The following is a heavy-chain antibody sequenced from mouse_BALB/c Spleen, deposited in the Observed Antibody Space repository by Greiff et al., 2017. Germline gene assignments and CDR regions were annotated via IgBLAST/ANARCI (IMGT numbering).Heavy chain of an antibody. V-gene: IGHV2-9*02. CDR3: AGLTTVVADAMDY. CDR2: IWAGGST. Sequence: VQLQESGPGLVAPSQSLSITCTVSGFSLTSYGVHWVRQPPGKGLEWLGVIWAGGSTNYNSALMSRLSISKDNSKSQVFLEMNSLQTDDTAMYYCAGLTTVVADAMDYWGQGTSVTVSS. J-gene: IGHJ4*01. CDR1: GFSLTSYG. D-gene: IGHD1-1*01.